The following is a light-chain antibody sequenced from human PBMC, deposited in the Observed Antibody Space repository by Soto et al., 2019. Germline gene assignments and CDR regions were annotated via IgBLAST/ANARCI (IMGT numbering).Light chain of an antibody. CDR2: EGS. Sequence: QSALTQPASVSGSPGQSITISCTGTSSDVGSYNLVSWYQQHPGKAPKLIIYEGSKRPSGVSNRFSGSKSGNTASLTFSGLQAEDEADYYCCSYAGSSTFVVFGGGTKLTVL. J-gene: IGLJ2*01. V-gene: IGLV2-23*01. CDR3: CSYAGSSTFVV. CDR1: SSDVGSYNL.